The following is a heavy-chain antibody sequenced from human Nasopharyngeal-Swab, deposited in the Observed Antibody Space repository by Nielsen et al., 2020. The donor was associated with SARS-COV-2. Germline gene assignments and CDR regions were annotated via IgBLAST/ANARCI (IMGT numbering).Heavy chain of an antibody. Sequence: SETLSLTCTVSGGSISSGDYYWSWIRQPPGEGLEWIGYIYYSGSTYYNPSLKSRVTISVDTSKNQFSLKLSSVTAADTAVYYCARAHYRYYFDYWGQGTLVTVSS. D-gene: IGHD3-10*01. CDR3: ARAHYRYYFDY. CDR2: IYYSGST. V-gene: IGHV4-30-4*01. J-gene: IGHJ4*02. CDR1: GGSISSGDYY.